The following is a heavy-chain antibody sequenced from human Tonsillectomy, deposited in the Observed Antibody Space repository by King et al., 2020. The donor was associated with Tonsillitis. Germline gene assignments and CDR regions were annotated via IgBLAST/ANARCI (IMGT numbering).Heavy chain of an antibody. D-gene: IGHD6-13*01. V-gene: IGHV3-30*02. CDR2: IRYDGSNK. Sequence: VQLVESGGGVVQPGGSLRLSCAASGFTFSSYGMHWVRQAPGKGLEWVAFIRYDGSNKYYADSVKGRFTISRDNSKNTLYLQMNSLRAEDTAVYYCAKDRGNSSWYSLPYWRYLDYWGRGTLVTVSS. J-gene: IGHJ4*02. CDR1: GFTFSSYG. CDR3: AKDRGNSSWYSLPYWRYLDY.